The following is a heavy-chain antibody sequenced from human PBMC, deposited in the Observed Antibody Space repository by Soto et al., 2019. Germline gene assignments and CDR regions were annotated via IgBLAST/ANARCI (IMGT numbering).Heavy chain of an antibody. CDR1: GYTFTSYC. CDR3: ARAPQTVAGAGIWY. V-gene: IGHV1-18*01. CDR2: ISGYNGDT. Sequence: AASVKVSCKASGYTFTSYCISWVRQAPGQGLEWMGWISGYNGDTNYAQKYQGRVTMTTDTSTSTAYMELRSLRSDDTAVYYCARAPQTVAGAGIWYWGQGTLVTVSS. J-gene: IGHJ4*02. D-gene: IGHD6-13*01.